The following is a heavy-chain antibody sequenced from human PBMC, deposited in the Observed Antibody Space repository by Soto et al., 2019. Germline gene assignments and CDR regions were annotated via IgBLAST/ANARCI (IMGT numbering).Heavy chain of an antibody. D-gene: IGHD3-22*01. V-gene: IGHV4-34*01. Sequence: QVQLQQWGAGLLKPSETLSLTCAVYGGSFSGYYWTWIRQPPGTGLEWIGEINHSGSTNYNPSLKSRVTKSVDTSKTQLSLKLTSVTAADTAVYYGAIYNISGLYDYWGQGTLVTVSS. CDR2: INHSGST. J-gene: IGHJ4*02. CDR3: AIYNISGLYDY. CDR1: GGSFSGYY.